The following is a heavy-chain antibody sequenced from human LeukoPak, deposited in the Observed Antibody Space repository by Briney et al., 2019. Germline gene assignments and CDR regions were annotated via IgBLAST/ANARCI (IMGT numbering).Heavy chain of an antibody. J-gene: IGHJ4*02. Sequence: GGSLILSCTAPGSSLSGAWMSWVRQPPGKGLEWVGRTKSKVHGETVDYAEPLKGRFTISRDDSTSTVYLQMDSLRIEDTAPYYCATDHSLNWAQGTLVTVPS. CDR2: TKSKVHGETV. CDR1: GSSLSGAW. V-gene: IGHV3-15*01. CDR3: ATDHSLN. D-gene: IGHD2-15*01.